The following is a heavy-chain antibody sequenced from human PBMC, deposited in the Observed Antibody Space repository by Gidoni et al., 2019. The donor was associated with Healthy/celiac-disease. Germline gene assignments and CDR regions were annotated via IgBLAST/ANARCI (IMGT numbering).Heavy chain of an antibody. CDR1: GFTFSRSA. CDR2: ISSNGGST. Sequence: EVQLVESGGGLVQPGGSLRLSCSASGFTFSRSAMHWVRQAPGKGLEYVLAISSNGGSTYYADYVKGRFTISRDKSKNTLYLQMSSLRAEDTAVYYCGKDPSTAYCGGDCYPSVYFDYWGQGTLGTVSS. D-gene: IGHD2-21*02. V-gene: IGHV3-64D*06. J-gene: IGHJ4*02. CDR3: GKDPSTAYCGGDCYPSVYFDY.